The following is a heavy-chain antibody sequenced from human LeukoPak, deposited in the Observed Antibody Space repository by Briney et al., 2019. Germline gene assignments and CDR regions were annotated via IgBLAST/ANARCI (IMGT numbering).Heavy chain of an antibody. J-gene: IGHJ4*02. CDR3: AREYSSSLPNDY. V-gene: IGHV1-69*04. CDR1: GGTFSSYA. CDR2: IIPILGIA. Sequence: ASVKVSCKASGGTFSSYAISWVRQAPGQGLEWMGRIIPILGIANYAQKFQGRVTITADKSTSTAYMELSSLRSEDTAVYYCAREYSSSLPNDYWGQGILVTVSS. D-gene: IGHD6-6*01.